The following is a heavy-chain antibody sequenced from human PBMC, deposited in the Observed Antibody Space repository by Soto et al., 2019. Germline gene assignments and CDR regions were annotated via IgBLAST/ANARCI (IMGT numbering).Heavy chain of an antibody. CDR2: INAGNGNT. CDR3: ARTVGYYYGMDV. J-gene: IGHJ6*02. V-gene: IGHV1-3*01. D-gene: IGHD4-17*01. Sequence: ASVKVSCKASGYTFTSYAMHWVRQAPGQRLEWTGWINAGNGNTKYSQKFQGRVTITRDTSASTAYMELSSLRSEDTAVYYCARTVGYYYGMDVWGQGTTVTVSS. CDR1: GYTFTSYA.